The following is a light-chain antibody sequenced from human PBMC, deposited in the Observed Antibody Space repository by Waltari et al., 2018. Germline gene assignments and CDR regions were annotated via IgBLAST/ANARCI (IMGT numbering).Light chain of an antibody. V-gene: IGKV4-1*01. J-gene: IGKJ4*01. CDR2: WAS. CDR3: QQFYSSPLT. Sequence: DIVMTQSPDSLAVSLGERATLNCRSSHRVSSDSNNKNYLAWYQQKPGQPPKLLINWASTREYGVPDRFSGSGSGTEFTLTISSLQAEDVALYYCQQFYSSPLTFGGGTKVEIK. CDR1: HRVSSDSNNKNY.